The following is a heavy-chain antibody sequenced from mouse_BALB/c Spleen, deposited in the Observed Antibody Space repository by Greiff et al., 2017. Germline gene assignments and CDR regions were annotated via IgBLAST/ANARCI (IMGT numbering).Heavy chain of an antibody. Sequence: QVQLKQSGAELVRPGTSVKVSCKASGYAFTNYLIEWVKQRPGQGLEWIGVINPGSGGTNYNEKFKGKATLTADKSSSTAYMQLSSLTSDDSAVYFCARPLDGYDWYFDVWGAGTTVTVSS. J-gene: IGHJ1*01. CDR2: INPGSGGT. D-gene: IGHD2-2*01. CDR1: GYAFTNYL. CDR3: ARPLDGYDWYFDV. V-gene: IGHV1-54*01.